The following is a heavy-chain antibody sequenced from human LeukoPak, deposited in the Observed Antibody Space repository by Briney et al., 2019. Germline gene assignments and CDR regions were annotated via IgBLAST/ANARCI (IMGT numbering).Heavy chain of an antibody. J-gene: IGHJ4*02. Sequence: PGGSLRLSCAASGFTFSSCAMTWVRQAPGKGLEWVSAISGSSGSTYYADSVKGRFTISRDNSKNTLYLQMNSLRAEDTAVYYCAKRSSPYYYGSGSYYYFDYWGQGTLVTVSS. V-gene: IGHV3-23*01. CDR3: AKRSSPYYYGSGSYYYFDY. CDR1: GFTFSSCA. CDR2: ISGSSGST. D-gene: IGHD3-10*01.